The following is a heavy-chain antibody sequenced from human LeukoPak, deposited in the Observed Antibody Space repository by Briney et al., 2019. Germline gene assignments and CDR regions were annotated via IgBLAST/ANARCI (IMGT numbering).Heavy chain of an antibody. CDR1: GYSFTSYW. D-gene: IGHD1-14*01. V-gene: IGHV5-51*01. CDR2: IYPGDSDT. Sequence: PGESLKISCKGSGYSFTSYWIGWVRQMPGKGLEWMGIIYPGDSDTRYSPSFQGQVTISADKSISTAYLQWSSLKASDTAMYYCARLPNDGDEPPYYYYGMDVWGKGTTVTVSS. J-gene: IGHJ6*04. CDR3: ARLPNDGDEPPYYYYGMDV.